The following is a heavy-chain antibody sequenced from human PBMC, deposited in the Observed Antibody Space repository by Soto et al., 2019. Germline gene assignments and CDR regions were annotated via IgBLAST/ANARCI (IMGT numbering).Heavy chain of an antibody. J-gene: IGHJ5*02. D-gene: IGHD3-10*01. CDR2: INVYNGNT. CDR3: ARGVGSGSYYNQYSWFDP. Sequence: QVQLVQSGGEVKKPGASVKVSCKASGYTFTNYGISWVRQAPGHGLEWMGWINVYNGNTKYAQKVQGRVTMTTDTSTSAAYMELRSLRSDDTAVYYCARGVGSGSYYNQYSWFDPWGQGTLVTVSS. CDR1: GYTFTNYG. V-gene: IGHV1-18*01.